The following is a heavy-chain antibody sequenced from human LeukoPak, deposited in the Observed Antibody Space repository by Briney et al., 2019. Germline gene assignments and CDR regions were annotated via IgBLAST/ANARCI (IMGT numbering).Heavy chain of an antibody. CDR2: IYYSGST. CDR3: ARDTGYCSGGSCYSGKYFDY. J-gene: IGHJ4*02. Sequence: SETLSLTCTVSGGSVSSGSYYWSWIRQPPGKGLEWIGYIYYSGSTNYNPSLKSRVTISVDTSKNQFSLKLSSVTAADTAVYYCARDTGYCSGGSCYSGKYFDYWGQGTLVTVSS. V-gene: IGHV4-61*01. CDR1: GGSVSSGSYY. D-gene: IGHD2-15*01.